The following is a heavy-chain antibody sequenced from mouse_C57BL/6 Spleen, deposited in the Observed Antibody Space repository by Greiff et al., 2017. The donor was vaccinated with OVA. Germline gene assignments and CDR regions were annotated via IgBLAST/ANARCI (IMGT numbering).Heavy chain of an antibody. CDR3: ARHGATVEYYFDY. D-gene: IGHD1-1*01. J-gene: IGHJ2*01. V-gene: IGHV5-6*01. CDR2: ISSGGSYT. Sequence: EVKLVESGGDLVKPGGSLKLSCAASGFTFSSYGMSWVRQTPDKRLEWVATISSGGSYTYYPDSVKGRFTISRDNAKNTLYLQMSSLKSEDTAMYYCARHGATVEYYFDYWGQGTTLTVSS. CDR1: GFTFSSYG.